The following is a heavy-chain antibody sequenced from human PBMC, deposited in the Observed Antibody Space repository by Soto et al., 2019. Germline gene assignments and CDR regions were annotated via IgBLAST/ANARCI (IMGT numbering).Heavy chain of an antibody. D-gene: IGHD3-10*01. V-gene: IGHV1-69*19. CDR2: IAPMFGAA. Sequence: QVQLVQSGAEMKKPGSSVKVSCQSSGGTFNTYAMNWVRQAPGQGPEWMGDIAPMFGAANYAPKFQGRVTITADESTGTSYMQLSCLTSEDTAIYFCAREVQVHTPAFVYWGQGTRVTVSS. CDR3: AREVQVHTPAFVY. CDR1: GGTFNTYA. J-gene: IGHJ4*02.